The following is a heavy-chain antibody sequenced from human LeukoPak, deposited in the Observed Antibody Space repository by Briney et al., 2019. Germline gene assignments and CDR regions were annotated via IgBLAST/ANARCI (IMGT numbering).Heavy chain of an antibody. Sequence: PGGSLRLSCAASGFTFSSYSMNWVRQPPGKGLEWIGSIYYSGSTYYNPSLKSRVTISVDTSKNQFSLKLSSVTAADTAVYYCARGLDYWGQGTLVTVSS. CDR2: IYYSGST. CDR1: GFTFSSYSMN. V-gene: IGHV4-59*05. J-gene: IGHJ4*02. CDR3: ARGLDY.